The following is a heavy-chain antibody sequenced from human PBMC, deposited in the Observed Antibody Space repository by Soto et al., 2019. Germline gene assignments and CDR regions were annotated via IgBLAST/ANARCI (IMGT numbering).Heavy chain of an antibody. D-gene: IGHD3-22*01. CDR1: GGSISSGGYY. V-gene: IGHV4-31*03. CDR3: ARSSPPGDSSGYPYYYYYYGMDV. Sequence: TLSLTCTVSGGSISSGGYYWSWIRQHPGKGLEWIGYIYYSGSTYYNPSLKSRVTISVDTSKNQFSLKLSSVTAADTAVYYCARSSPPGDSSGYPYYYYYYGMDVWGQGTTVTVSS. J-gene: IGHJ6*02. CDR2: IYYSGST.